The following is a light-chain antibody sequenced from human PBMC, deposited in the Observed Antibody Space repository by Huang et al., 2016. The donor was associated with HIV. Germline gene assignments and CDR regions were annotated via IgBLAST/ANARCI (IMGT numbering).Light chain of an antibody. CDR3: QQYNNWPLT. V-gene: IGKV3D-15*01. Sequence: EVVMTQSPATLSLSPGERATLTCRASQSVSSNLAWYQQKPGQAPRLLIYGASTGATGIPDRFSGSGSGTDFTLTISRLETEDFAVYYCQQYNNWPLTFGGGTKVEI. CDR2: GAS. J-gene: IGKJ4*01. CDR1: QSVSSN.